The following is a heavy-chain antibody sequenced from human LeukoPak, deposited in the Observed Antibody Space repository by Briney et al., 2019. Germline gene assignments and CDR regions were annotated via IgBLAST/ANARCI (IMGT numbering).Heavy chain of an antibody. J-gene: IGHJ6*03. CDR2: ISSNGGST. Sequence: PGRSLRLSCAASGFTFSSYAMHWVRQPPGKGLEYVSAISSNGGSTYYANSVKGRFTISRDNSKNTVYLQMGSLRAEDMAVYYCARDLAYCGGDCYPRWYMDVWGKGTTVTVSS. V-gene: IGHV3-64*01. CDR1: GFTFSSYA. D-gene: IGHD2-21*01. CDR3: ARDLAYCGGDCYPRWYMDV.